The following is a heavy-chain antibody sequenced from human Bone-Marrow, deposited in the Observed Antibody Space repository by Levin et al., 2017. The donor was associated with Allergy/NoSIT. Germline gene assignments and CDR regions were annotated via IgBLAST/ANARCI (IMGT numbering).Heavy chain of an antibody. Sequence: LTGYYMHWVRQAPGQGLEWMGWINANTGGTKYAQKFQGRVTMTRDTSISTVYMELSRLTSDDTAVYYCARGFDSSAYYSGTGDYWGQGTLVTVSS. CDR3: ARGFDSSAYYSGTGDY. CDR1: LTGYY. D-gene: IGHD3-22*01. V-gene: IGHV1-2*02. J-gene: IGHJ4*02. CDR2: INANTGGT.